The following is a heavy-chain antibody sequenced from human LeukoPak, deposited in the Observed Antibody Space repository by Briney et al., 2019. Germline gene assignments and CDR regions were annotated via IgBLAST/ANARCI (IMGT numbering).Heavy chain of an antibody. CDR2: LSDSGDST. V-gene: IGHV3-23*01. Sequence: GGSLRLSCAASGFTFRSHDMSWVRQAPGKGLEWVSSLSDSGDSTYYAHSVQGRFTISRDNPKNSVYLQMSSLRAEDTAVYYCLVTTRSRGFDYWGQGTLVTVSS. CDR3: LVTTRSRGFDY. D-gene: IGHD1/OR15-1a*01. J-gene: IGHJ4*02. CDR1: GFTFRSHD.